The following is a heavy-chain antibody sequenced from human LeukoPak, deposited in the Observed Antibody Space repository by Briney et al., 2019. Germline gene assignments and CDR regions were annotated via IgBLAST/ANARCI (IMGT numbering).Heavy chain of an antibody. D-gene: IGHD2-2*01. CDR3: TCYPTQGGAFDP. J-gene: IGHJ5*02. Sequence: PSETLSLTCTVSGGSIYINNYHWGWIRQPPGMGLEWIGNIYYSGSTYYNPSLKSRVTISVDTSKNQFSLNLSSVTAADTAVYYCTCYPTQGGAFDPWGQGTLVTVSS. CDR2: IYYSGST. CDR1: GGSIYINNYH. V-gene: IGHV4-39*01.